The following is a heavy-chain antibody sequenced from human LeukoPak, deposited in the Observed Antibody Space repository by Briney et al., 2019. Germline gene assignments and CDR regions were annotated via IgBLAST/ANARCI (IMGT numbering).Heavy chain of an antibody. CDR1: GYTFTSYY. CDR2: INPSGGRT. Sequence: GASVKVSCKASGYTFTSYYMHWVRQPPAQGLEGMGIINPSGGRTSYAREFQGRVSMTRDNSTSRVYIELSNLRYEETAVYYCGRGMGVRFRTMIGFDYWGQGTLVTVSS. D-gene: IGHD3-22*01. CDR3: GRGMGVRFRTMIGFDY. J-gene: IGHJ4*02. V-gene: IGHV1-46*01.